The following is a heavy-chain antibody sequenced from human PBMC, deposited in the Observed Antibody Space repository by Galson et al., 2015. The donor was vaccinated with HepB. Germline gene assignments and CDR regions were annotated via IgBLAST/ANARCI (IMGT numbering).Heavy chain of an antibody. CDR1: GFTFSNYA. CDR3: VKSQEMTSVQPFDY. D-gene: IGHD4-11*01. V-gene: IGHV3-23*01. J-gene: IGHJ4*02. CDR2: FSVSGDTT. Sequence: SLRLSCAASGFTFSNYAMSWVRQAPGKGLEWASTFSVSGDTTYYVGSVKGRFTISRDSYKNTLDLQMNSLSAEDTAVYYCVKSQEMTSVQPFDYWGRGTLVTVSS.